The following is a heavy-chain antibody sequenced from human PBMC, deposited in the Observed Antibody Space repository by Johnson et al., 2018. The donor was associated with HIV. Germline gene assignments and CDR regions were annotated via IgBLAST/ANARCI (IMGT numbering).Heavy chain of an antibody. V-gene: IGHV3-30-3*01. CDR1: GFTFSSYA. D-gene: IGHD3-10*01. CDR2: ISYDVSNK. CDR3: ARGQHYYSGSGSYYNGGFDI. J-gene: IGHJ3*02. Sequence: VQLVESGGGVVQPGRSLRLSCAASGFTFSSYAMHWVRQAPGKGLEWVAVISYDVSNKYYADSVKGRFTLSRDNSKNTLYRQMNRLTAEGTAVYSCARGQHYYSGSGSYYNGGFDIWGQGTMVTVSS.